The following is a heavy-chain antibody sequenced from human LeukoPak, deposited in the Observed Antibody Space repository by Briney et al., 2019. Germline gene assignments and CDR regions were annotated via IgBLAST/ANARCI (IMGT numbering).Heavy chain of an antibody. CDR3: ARDLEWELLPDY. V-gene: IGHV1-46*01. D-gene: IGHD1-26*01. CDR2: INPSGGST. J-gene: IGHJ4*02. Sequence: ASVNVSCKASGYTFTSYYMHWVRQAPGQGLEWMGIINPSGGSTSYAQKFQGRVTMTRDTSTSTVYMELSSLRSEDTAVYYCARDLEWELLPDYWGQGTLVTVSS. CDR1: GYTFTSYY.